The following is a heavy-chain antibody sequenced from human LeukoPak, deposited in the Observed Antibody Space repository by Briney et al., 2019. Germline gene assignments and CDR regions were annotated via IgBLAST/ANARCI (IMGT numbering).Heavy chain of an antibody. J-gene: IGHJ4*02. CDR3: GKTTTGYSSGRYPGWPVDY. CDR1: GFIFSSYA. V-gene: IGHV3-23*01. CDR2: GGSGGST. Sequence: GGSLRLSCAASGFIFSSYAMSWVRQAPGKGLEWVSYGGSGGSTYYADSVKGRFTVSRDNSKSTLYLQMNSLTAEDTAVYYCGKTTTGYSSGRYPGWPVDYWGQGTLVTVSS. D-gene: IGHD6-19*01.